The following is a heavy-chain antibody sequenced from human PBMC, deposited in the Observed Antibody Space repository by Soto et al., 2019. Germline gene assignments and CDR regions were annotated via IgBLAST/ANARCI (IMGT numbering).Heavy chain of an antibody. J-gene: IGHJ4*02. CDR1: GGSISSGGYS. CDR2: IYHSGST. CDR3: ARGGGLGAVAVDY. D-gene: IGHD6-19*01. V-gene: IGHV4-30-2*01. Sequence: PSETLSLTCAVSGGSISSGGYSWSWFRHPPGKGLEWIGYIYHSGSTYYNPSLKSRVTISVDRSKNQFSLKLSSVTAADTAVYYCARGGGLGAVAVDYWGQGTLVTVSS.